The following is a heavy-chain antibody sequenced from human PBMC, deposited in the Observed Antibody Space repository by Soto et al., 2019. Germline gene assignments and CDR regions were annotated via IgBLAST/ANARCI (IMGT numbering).Heavy chain of an antibody. D-gene: IGHD2-15*01. V-gene: IGHV3-30-3*01. CDR2: ISYDGSNK. Sequence: ESGGGVVQPGRSLRLSCAASGFTFSSYAMHWVRQAPGKGLEWVAVISYDGSNKYYADYVKGRFTISRDNSKNTLYLQMNSLRAEDTAVYYCASPIPCSGGRCYHPGGQGTLVTVSS. J-gene: IGHJ4*02. CDR1: GFTFSSYA. CDR3: ASPIPCSGGRCYHP.